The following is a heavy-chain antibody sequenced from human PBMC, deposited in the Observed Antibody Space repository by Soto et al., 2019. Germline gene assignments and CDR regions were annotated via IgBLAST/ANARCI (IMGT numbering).Heavy chain of an antibody. V-gene: IGHV2-26*01. CDR2: IFSNDEK. J-gene: IGHJ6*02. CDR1: GFSLSNARMG. Sequence: QVTLKESGPVLVKPTETLTLTCTVSGFSLSNARMGVSWIRQPPGKALEWLAHIFSNDEKSYTTSLKSRLTITNDTAKSQVDLTMTNMDTVYTATYYCSRWVRSYGIDVWGQGTMVTVSS. CDR3: SRWVRSYGIDV. D-gene: IGHD3-10*01.